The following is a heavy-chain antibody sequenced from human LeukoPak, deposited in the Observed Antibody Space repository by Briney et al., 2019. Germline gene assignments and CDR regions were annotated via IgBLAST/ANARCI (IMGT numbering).Heavy chain of an antibody. CDR3: ASYLGYCSGGSGPFDY. J-gene: IGHJ4*02. D-gene: IGHD2-15*01. CDR1: GGTFSSYA. V-gene: IGHV1-69*06. CDR2: IIPIFGTA. Sequence: SVKVSCKASGGTFSSYAISWVRQAPGQGLDWMGRIIPIFGTANYAQKFQGRVTITADKSTSTAYMELSSLRSEDTAVYYCASYLGYCSGGSGPFDYWGQGTLVTVSS.